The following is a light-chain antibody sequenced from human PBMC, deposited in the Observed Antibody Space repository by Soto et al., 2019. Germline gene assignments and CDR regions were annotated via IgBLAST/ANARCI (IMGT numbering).Light chain of an antibody. V-gene: IGKV3-11*01. CDR2: DAY. J-gene: IGKJ5*01. CDR1: QSFRGL. CDR3: QQRHMWPIT. Sequence: FVFTQSPFTLSFSQGERATLSCRASQSFRGLLAWYQQKPGQAPRLLIYDAYNRATGIPPRFSGSGSGTDFTLTISSLEPEDSAVYYCQQRHMWPITFGQGTRLEIK.